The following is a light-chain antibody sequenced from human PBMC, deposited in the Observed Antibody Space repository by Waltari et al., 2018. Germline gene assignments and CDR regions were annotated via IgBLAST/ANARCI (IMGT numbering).Light chain of an antibody. Sequence: DIQMTQSPSSLSASVGDRVTITCRASQSISSNLNWYQQKPGKAPKLRIYAASSLQSGVPSRFSGSGSGTDFTLTISSLQPEDFATYYCQQSYSTPPLTFGGGTKVEIK. CDR3: QQSYSTPPLT. J-gene: IGKJ4*01. CDR1: QSISSN. V-gene: IGKV1-39*01. CDR2: AAS.